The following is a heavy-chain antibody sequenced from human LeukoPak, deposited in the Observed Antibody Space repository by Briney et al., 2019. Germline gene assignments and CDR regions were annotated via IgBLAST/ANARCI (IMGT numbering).Heavy chain of an antibody. CDR1: GFTFSNLW. CDR3: ARDLGSCSSTSCQTNWFDP. Sequence: GGSLRLSCAASGFTFSNLWMHWVRQAPGKGLVWVSRINSDGRTTGYADSVKGRFTISRDNAKNTLYLQMNSLRAEDTAVYYCARDLGSCSSTSCQTNWFDPWGQGTLVTVSS. D-gene: IGHD2-2*01. V-gene: IGHV3-74*01. CDR2: INSDGRTT. J-gene: IGHJ5*02.